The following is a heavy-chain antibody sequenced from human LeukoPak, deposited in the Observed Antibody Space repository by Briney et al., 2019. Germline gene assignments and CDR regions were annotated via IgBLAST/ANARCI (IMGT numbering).Heavy chain of an antibody. CDR3: AKPPSPYYYDSSGRPLDY. CDR2: ISGSGGST. Sequence: GGSLRLSCAASGFTFSSYAMSWVRQAPGKGLEWVSAISGSGGSTYYADSVKGRFTISRDNSKNTLYLQMNSLRAEDTAVYYCAKPPSPYYYDSSGRPLDYWGQGTLVTVSS. J-gene: IGHJ4*02. D-gene: IGHD3-22*01. CDR1: GFTFSSYA. V-gene: IGHV3-23*01.